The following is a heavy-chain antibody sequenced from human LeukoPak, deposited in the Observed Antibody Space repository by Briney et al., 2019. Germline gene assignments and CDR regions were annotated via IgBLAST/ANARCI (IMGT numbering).Heavy chain of an antibody. V-gene: IGHV1-2*02. Sequence: ASVKVSCKASGYTFTGCYMHWVRQAPGQGLEWMGWINPNSGGTNYAQKFQGRVTMTRDTSISTAYMELSRLRSDDTAVYYCARASGSYGGYFDYWGQGTLVTVSS. J-gene: IGHJ4*02. D-gene: IGHD4-23*01. CDR3: ARASGSYGGYFDY. CDR2: INPNSGGT. CDR1: GYTFTGCY.